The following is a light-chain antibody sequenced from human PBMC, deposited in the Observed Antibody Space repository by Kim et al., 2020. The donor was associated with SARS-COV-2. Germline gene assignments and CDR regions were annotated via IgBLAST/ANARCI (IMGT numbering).Light chain of an antibody. Sequence: VNPACALDSGTSSYASAWHQRQPGKGPRYLMKLNSDGSHRKGDGIPARFSVSSSGAERYLTISSLQSEDEADYYCQAWGTGVQGVFGGGTKLTVL. J-gene: IGLJ3*02. V-gene: IGLV4-69*01. CDR3: QAWGTGVQGV. CDR1: SGTSSYA. CDR2: LNSDGSH.